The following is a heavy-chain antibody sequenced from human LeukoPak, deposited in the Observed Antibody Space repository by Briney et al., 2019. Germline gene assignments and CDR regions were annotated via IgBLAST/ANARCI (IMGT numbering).Heavy chain of an antibody. D-gene: IGHD2-15*01. V-gene: IGHV3-33*01. CDR3: ARDRLGYCSGGSCYCDY. CDR2: ICDDGSNK. CDR1: GFTFSSYG. J-gene: IGHJ4*02. Sequence: GGALRLSCAAAGFTFSSYGMHWGRQAPGKGLEGVAVICDDGSNKYYADSVKGRFTISRDNSKNTLYLQMNSLRAEDTAVYYCARDRLGYCSGGSCYCDYWGQGTLVTVSS.